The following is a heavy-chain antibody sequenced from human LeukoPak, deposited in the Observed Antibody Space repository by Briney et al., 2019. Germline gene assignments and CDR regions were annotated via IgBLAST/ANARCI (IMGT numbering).Heavy chain of an antibody. D-gene: IGHD1-1*01. Sequence: SVKVSCKASGGTFSRYAISWVRQAPGQGLEWMGGIIPIFGTANYAQKFQGRVTITTDESTSTAYMELSSLRAEDTAVYYCARGPELERFDYWGQGTLVTVSS. CDR2: IIPIFGTA. CDR1: GGTFSRYA. J-gene: IGHJ4*02. CDR3: ARGPELERFDY. V-gene: IGHV1-69*05.